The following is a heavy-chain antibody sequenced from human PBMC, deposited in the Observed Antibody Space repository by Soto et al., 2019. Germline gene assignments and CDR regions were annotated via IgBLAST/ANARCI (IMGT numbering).Heavy chain of an antibody. CDR2: IDWDDDK. CDR3: ARIRLHYDSSGYYDY. V-gene: IGHV2-70*01. Sequence: SGPTLVNPTQTLTLTCTFSGFSLSTSGMCVSWIRQPPGKALEWLALIDWDDDKYYSTSLKTRLTISKDTSKNQVVLTMTNMDPVDTATYYCARIRLHYDSSGYYDYWGQGTPVTVSS. CDR1: GFSLSTSGMC. J-gene: IGHJ4*02. D-gene: IGHD3-22*01.